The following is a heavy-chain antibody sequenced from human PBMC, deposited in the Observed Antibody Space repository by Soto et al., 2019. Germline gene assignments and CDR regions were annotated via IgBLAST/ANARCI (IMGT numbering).Heavy chain of an antibody. CDR2: ISGYNGNT. V-gene: IGHV1-18*04. CDR1: GYTFSSHG. CDR3: ARETYYYDSSGFDY. D-gene: IGHD3-22*01. J-gene: IGHJ4*02. Sequence: ASVKVSCKASGYTFSSHGISWVRQAPGQGLEWMGWISGYNGNTNYAQKLQGRVTMTTDTSTSTAYMELRSLRSDDTAVYYCARETYYYDSSGFDYWGQGTLVTVSS.